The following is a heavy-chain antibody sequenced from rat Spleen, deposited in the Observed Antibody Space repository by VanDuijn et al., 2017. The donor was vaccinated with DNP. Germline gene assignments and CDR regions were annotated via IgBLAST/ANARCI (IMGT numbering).Heavy chain of an antibody. CDR2: ITSGGGNT. CDR1: GFTFNNYW. J-gene: IGHJ1*01. CDR3: ARDQGF. V-gene: IGHV5-31*01. Sequence: EVQLVESGGDPVQPGRSLKLSCVASGFTFNNYWMTWIRQVPGKGLEWIASITSGGGNTYYPDSVKGRVTIYRDNAKNTLYLQMNSLRSEDTATYYCARDQGFWGQGTMVTVSS.